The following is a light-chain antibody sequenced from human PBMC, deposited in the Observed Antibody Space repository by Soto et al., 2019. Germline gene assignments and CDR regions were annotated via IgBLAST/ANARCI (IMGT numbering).Light chain of an antibody. J-gene: IGLJ1*01. Sequence: QSALTQPASVSGSPGQSITISCTGTSSDVGGYNFVSWYQQHPGKAPKLTIYDVSHRPSGVSERFSGSKSGNTASLTISGLQAEDEADYYCSSYSSSNTLPYVFGSGTKVTVL. CDR1: SSDVGGYNF. CDR2: DVS. CDR3: SSYSSSNTLPYV. V-gene: IGLV2-14*03.